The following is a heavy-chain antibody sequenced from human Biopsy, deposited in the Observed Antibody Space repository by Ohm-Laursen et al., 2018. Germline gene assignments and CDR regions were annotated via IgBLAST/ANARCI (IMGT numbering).Heavy chain of an antibody. CDR3: ARGGLNYWYFDL. CDR2: INPNSGGT. V-gene: IGHV1-2*02. CDR1: GYTFTDYY. Sequence: SSVKVSCKVSGYTFTDYYIHWVRQAPGQGLEWMGWINPNSGGTNYAQKFQGRVTMTRDTSMSTAYMELNRLRSDDTAVYYCARGGLNYWYFDLWGRGTLVTVSS. J-gene: IGHJ2*01. D-gene: IGHD1-26*01.